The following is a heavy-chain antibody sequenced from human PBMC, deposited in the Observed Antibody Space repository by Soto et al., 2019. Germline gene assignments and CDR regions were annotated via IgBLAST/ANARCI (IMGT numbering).Heavy chain of an antibody. Sequence: SVKVSCKASGGTFSSYAISWVRQAPGQGLEWMGGIIPIFGTANYAQKFQGRVTITADESTSTAYMELSSLRSEDTAVYYCAISLDVDTAMVYYFDYWGQGTLVTVSS. CDR2: IIPIFGTA. J-gene: IGHJ4*02. D-gene: IGHD5-18*01. V-gene: IGHV1-69*13. CDR3: AISLDVDTAMVYYFDY. CDR1: GGTFSSYA.